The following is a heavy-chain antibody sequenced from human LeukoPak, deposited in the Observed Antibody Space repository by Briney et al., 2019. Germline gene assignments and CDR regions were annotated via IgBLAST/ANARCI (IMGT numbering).Heavy chain of an antibody. J-gene: IGHJ3*02. CDR2: IYYSGST. CDR1: GGSISSSSYY. V-gene: IGHV4-31*03. Sequence: PSETLSLTCTVSGGSISSSSYYWGWIRQPPGKGLEWIGYIYYSGSTYYNPSLKSRVTISVDTSKNQFSLKLSSVTAADTAVYYCARDVPLWFGDKGAFDIWGQGTMVTVSS. D-gene: IGHD3-10*01. CDR3: ARDVPLWFGDKGAFDI.